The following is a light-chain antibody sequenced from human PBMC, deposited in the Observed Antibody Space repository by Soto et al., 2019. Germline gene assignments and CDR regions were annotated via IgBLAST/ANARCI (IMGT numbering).Light chain of an antibody. CDR1: SHDVGGYNY. V-gene: IGLV2-14*01. Sequence: QSALTQPASVSGSPGQSITISCTGTSHDVGGYNYVSWYQQHPGKAPKLMIYEVISRPSGVSNRFSGSKSGNTASLTISGLQAEDEADYYCSSYTTSTTLIFGGGTKVTVL. CDR3: SSYTTSTTLI. J-gene: IGLJ2*01. CDR2: EVI.